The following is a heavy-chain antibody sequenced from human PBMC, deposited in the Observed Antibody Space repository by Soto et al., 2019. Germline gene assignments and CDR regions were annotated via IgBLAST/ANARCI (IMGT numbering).Heavy chain of an antibody. D-gene: IGHD3-9*01. J-gene: IGHJ6*02. Sequence: PSETLSLTCTVSGGSISSSSYYWCWIRHPPGKGLEWIGSIYYSGSTYYNPSLKSRVTISVDTSKNQFSLKLSSVTAADTAVYYCARGLGDILTGYYNVYYYYGMDVWGQGTTVTVSS. V-gene: IGHV4-39*01. CDR3: ARGLGDILTGYYNVYYYYGMDV. CDR2: IYYSGST. CDR1: GGSISSSSYY.